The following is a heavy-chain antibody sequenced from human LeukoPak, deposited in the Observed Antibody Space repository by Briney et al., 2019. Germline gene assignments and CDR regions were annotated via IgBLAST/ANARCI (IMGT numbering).Heavy chain of an antibody. D-gene: IGHD1-26*01. V-gene: IGHV3-23*01. CDR1: GFTFSSYA. Sequence: PGASLRLSCAASGFTFSSYAMSWVRQAPGKGLEWVSAISGSGGSTYYADSVKGRFTISRDNSKNTLYLQMNSLRAEDTAVYYCAKDIDLWGATLDYWGQGTLVTVSS. J-gene: IGHJ4*02. CDR3: AKDIDLWGATLDY. CDR2: ISGSGGST.